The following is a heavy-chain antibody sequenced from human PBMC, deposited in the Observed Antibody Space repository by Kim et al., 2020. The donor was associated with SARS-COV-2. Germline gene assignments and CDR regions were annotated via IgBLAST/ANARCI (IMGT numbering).Heavy chain of an antibody. V-gene: IGHV4-61*01. CDR2: MYNSGTT. Sequence: SETLSLTCSVSGVSVSTHHYFCSWIRQPPGKGLEWIGYMYNSGTTNYNPSLKSRVTISLDTSKNQFSLKMTSVTAADTAVFYCAILRGTWYVEHWGQGTLVTVSS. CDR3: AILRGTWYVEH. D-gene: IGHD1-20*01. CDR1: GVSVSTHHYF. J-gene: IGHJ4*02.